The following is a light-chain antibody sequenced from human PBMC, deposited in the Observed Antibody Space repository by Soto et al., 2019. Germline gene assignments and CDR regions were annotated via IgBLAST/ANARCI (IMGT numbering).Light chain of an antibody. CDR3: QQYENRPT. V-gene: IGKV1-33*01. Sequence: DLQMTQSPSSLSASVGDRVTITCQASQDISNYLNWYQQKPGKAPKLLIYDASNLETGVPSRCSGSGSGTDFTFTSSSLQPEDVATYYCQQYENRPTFGQGTRLEIK. CDR1: QDISNY. J-gene: IGKJ5*01. CDR2: DAS.